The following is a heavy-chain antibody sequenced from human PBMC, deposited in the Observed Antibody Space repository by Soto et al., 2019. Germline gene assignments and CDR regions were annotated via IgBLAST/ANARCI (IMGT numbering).Heavy chain of an antibody. CDR3: VKDPPTDLFGLVFDY. CDR1: GVTIGAYS. V-gene: IGHV3-21*01. D-gene: IGHD3-3*01. J-gene: IGHJ4*02. CDR2: ISSSSDFI. Sequence: GGTLRLSWVGSGVTIGAYSRSWIRQSPEKGLEWVSSISSSSDFINYPDSMKRRFTVSRDNAKNTLYQQMNSLRTEDTAVYYCVKDPPTDLFGLVFDYWGQGTLVTVSS.